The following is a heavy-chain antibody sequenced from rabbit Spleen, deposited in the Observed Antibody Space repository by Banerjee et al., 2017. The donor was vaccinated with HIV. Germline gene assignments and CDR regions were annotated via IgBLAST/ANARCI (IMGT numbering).Heavy chain of an antibody. CDR3: ARVPYGSNNGYYYNL. V-gene: IGHV1S45*01. Sequence: QEQLEESGGGLVKPEGSLTLTCKASGFDLSSYYYMCWVRQAPGKGPEWIACIYTGSSGSTYYARWAKGRFTISKTSSTTVTLQMTSLTAADTATYFCARVPYGSNNGYYYNLWGQGTLVTVS. CDR2: IYTGSSGST. CDR1: GFDLSSYYY. D-gene: IGHD1-1*01. J-gene: IGHJ4*01.